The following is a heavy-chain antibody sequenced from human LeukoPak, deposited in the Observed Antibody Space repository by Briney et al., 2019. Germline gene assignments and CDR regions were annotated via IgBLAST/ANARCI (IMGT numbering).Heavy chain of an antibody. J-gene: IGHJ3*02. D-gene: IGHD5-18*01. V-gene: IGHV4-31*03. CDR2: IYYSGST. Sequence: KTSETLSLTCTVSGGSISSGDYYWTWIRQHPGKGLEWIGYIYYSGSTYYNPSLKSRVTMSLDTSKNQFSLKLTSVTAADTAVYYCARDGYPGMGAFDIWGRGTMVTVPS. CDR1: GGSISSGDYY. CDR3: ARDGYPGMGAFDI.